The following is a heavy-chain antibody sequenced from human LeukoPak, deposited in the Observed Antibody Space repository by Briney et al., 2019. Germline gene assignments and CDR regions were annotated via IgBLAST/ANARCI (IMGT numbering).Heavy chain of an antibody. CDR2: IWYDGSNK. J-gene: IGHJ4*02. V-gene: IGHV3-33*01. D-gene: IGHD3-10*01. Sequence: GGSLRLSCAASGFTFSSYGMHWVRQAPGKGLEWVAVIWYDGSNKYYADSVKGRFTISRDNSKNTLYLQMNSLRAEDTAVYYCARDVELLWFGELPNFDYWGQGTLVTVSS. CDR1: GFTFSSYG. CDR3: ARDVELLWFGELPNFDY.